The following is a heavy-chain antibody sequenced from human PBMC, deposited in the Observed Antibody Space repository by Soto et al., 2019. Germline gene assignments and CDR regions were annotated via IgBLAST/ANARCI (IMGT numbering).Heavy chain of an antibody. CDR3: ASWSGRGYWSGPLDF. J-gene: IGHJ4*02. Sequence: QVQLVQSGAEVKKPGASVKVSCKASGYSFSNYVINWVRQAPGQGLEWVGWISGDNLNTKSAQNLQGRATMTTDTATNTAYMELRSLKSDDTAVYYCASWSGRGYWSGPLDFWGQGTLVTVSS. D-gene: IGHD3-3*01. V-gene: IGHV1-18*01. CDR2: ISGDNLNT. CDR1: GYSFSNYV.